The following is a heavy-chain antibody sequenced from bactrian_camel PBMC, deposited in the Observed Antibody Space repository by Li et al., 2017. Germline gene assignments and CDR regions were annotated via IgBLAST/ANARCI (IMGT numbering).Heavy chain of an antibody. CDR3: ARQDYGFGASEY. Sequence: VQLVESGGGSVQPGGSPSLSCAASGFTFSIYAMSWVRQAPGKGLEWVSAIGGPNIYYADSVKGRFTISRDNAENTMYLQLDSQKIEDLGVYYCARQDYGFGASEYWGQGTQVTVS. V-gene: IGHV3S40*01. D-gene: IGHD5*01. CDR2: IGGPNI. J-gene: IGHJ4*01. CDR1: GFTFSIYA.